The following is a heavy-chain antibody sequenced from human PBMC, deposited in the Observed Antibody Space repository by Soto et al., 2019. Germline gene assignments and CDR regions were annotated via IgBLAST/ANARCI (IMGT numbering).Heavy chain of an antibody. V-gene: IGHV3-23*01. Sequence: GGSLRLSYAASRFTFSSYAMSWVRQSPGQGLEWVSAISGSGGSTYYADSVKGRFTISRDNSKNTLYLQMNSLRAEDTAVYYCAKSVGATGTMLDDAFDIWGQGTMVTVSS. CDR2: ISGSGGST. CDR3: AKSVGATGTMLDDAFDI. CDR1: RFTFSSYA. J-gene: IGHJ3*02. D-gene: IGHD1-26*01.